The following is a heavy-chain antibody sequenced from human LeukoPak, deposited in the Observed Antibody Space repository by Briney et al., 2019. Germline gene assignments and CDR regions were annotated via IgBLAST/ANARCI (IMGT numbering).Heavy chain of an antibody. Sequence: GASVKASCKASGYTFTGYYMHWVRQAPGQGREWMGWINPNSGGTNYAQKFQGRVTMTRDTSISTAYMELSRLRSDDTAVYYCARDLIWFGELFAWGQGTLVTVSS. CDR1: GYTFTGYY. V-gene: IGHV1-2*02. D-gene: IGHD3-10*01. CDR2: INPNSGGT. J-gene: IGHJ5*02. CDR3: ARDLIWFGELFA.